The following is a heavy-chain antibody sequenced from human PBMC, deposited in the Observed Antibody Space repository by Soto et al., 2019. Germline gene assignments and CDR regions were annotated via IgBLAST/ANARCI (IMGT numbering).Heavy chain of an antibody. D-gene: IGHD1-26*01. CDR2: IIPIFGTA. J-gene: IGHJ4*02. Sequence: SVKVSFKASGGTFSSYAISWVRQAPGQGLEWMGGIIPIFGTANYAQKFQGRVTITADESTSTAYMELSSLRSEDTAVYYCAREVGNFYSGSYRDLFDYWGQGTLVTVSS. V-gene: IGHV1-69*13. CDR1: GGTFSSYA. CDR3: AREVGNFYSGSYRDLFDY.